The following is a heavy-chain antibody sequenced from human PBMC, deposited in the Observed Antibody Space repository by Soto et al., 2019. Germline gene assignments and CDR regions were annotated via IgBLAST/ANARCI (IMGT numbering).Heavy chain of an antibody. V-gene: IGHV4-31*03. CDR3: ARERQYYDGRGWYFDL. CDR2: IYYSGIT. D-gene: IGHD3-22*01. CDR1: GGPITSGDYY. Sequence: QVQLQESGPGLVKPSQTLSLTCTVSGGPITSGDYYWSWVRQHPGKGLEWIGYIYYSGITYYSPSLRSRIALSLEAPENYFTLKLNSVPAADSAVYYCARERQYYDGRGWYFDLWGRGSLVTVSS. J-gene: IGHJ2*01.